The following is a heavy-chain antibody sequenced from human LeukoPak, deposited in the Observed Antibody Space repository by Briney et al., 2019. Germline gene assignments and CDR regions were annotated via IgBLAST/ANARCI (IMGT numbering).Heavy chain of an antibody. CDR1: GLTFSNYA. D-gene: IGHD6-19*01. V-gene: IGHV3-23*01. J-gene: IGHJ5*02. CDR2: ISGRGGST. CDR3: AKEGLYTSGSSDWFDP. Sequence: GGSLRLSCAASGLTFSNYAMIWVRQAPGKGLEWVSAISGRGGSTYYADSVKGRFTISRDNSKNTLSLQMNSLRSEDTAVYYCAKEGLYTSGSSDWFDPWGQGTLVTVSS.